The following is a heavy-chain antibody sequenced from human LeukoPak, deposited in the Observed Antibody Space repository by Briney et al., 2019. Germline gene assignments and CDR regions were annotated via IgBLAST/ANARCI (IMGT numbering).Heavy chain of an antibody. V-gene: IGHV4-39*01. CDR3: ARRLIAVAGTVVYYFDY. Sequence: SETLSLTCTFSGGSINNSNHYWGWIRQPPGKGLEWIASAYYSGCTYYNPSLKSRVTMSVDTSKNQFSLQLTSVTAADTAVYYCARRLIAVAGTVVYYFDYWGQGTLVTVSS. J-gene: IGHJ4*02. CDR2: AYYSGCT. CDR1: GGSINNSNHY. D-gene: IGHD6-19*01.